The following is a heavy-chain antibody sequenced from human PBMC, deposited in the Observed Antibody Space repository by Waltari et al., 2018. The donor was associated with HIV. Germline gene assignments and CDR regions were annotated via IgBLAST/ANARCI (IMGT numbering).Heavy chain of an antibody. J-gene: IGHJ6*02. Sequence: VQLVQLGAEMRKPWASVKVSSRASGYTFSAYTISWMRQAPGQGLEWMGWISGYNGNTNYAQKFQGRVNMTTDTSTSTAHMERRSLRSDDTAVYYCARGVSIVRGVMIRGHMDVWGQGTTVTVSS. V-gene: IGHV1-18*01. CDR1: GYTFSAYT. CDR3: ARGVSIVRGVMIRGHMDV. CDR2: ISGYNGNT. D-gene: IGHD3-10*01.